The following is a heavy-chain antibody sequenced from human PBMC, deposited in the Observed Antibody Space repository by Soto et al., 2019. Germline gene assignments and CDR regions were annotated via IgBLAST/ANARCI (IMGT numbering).Heavy chain of an antibody. Sequence: QITLKESGPTLVKPTQTLTLTCTFSGFSLSTSGVGVGWIRQPPGNALEWLALIYWDDDKRYSPSLKSRLTITKDTSKNQVVLTMTNMDPVDTATYYCAHTHNGYSSSGVDYWGQGTLVTVSS. CDR3: AHTHNGYSSSGVDY. CDR2: IYWDDDK. J-gene: IGHJ4*02. V-gene: IGHV2-5*02. CDR1: GFSLSTSGVG. D-gene: IGHD6-13*01.